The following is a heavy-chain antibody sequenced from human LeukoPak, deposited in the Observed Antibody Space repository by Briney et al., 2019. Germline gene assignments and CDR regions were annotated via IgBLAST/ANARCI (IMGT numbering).Heavy chain of an antibody. J-gene: IGHJ4*02. Sequence: GGSLRLSCAASGFTFSSYSMNWVRQAPGKGLEWVSGISLDGAITYYAGSVEGRFTISRDNSKNTLYLQMNSLRADDTAVYYCVKDHGWLLYSWGQGTLVTVSS. CDR2: ISLDGAIT. CDR3: VKDHGWLLYS. V-gene: IGHV3-23*01. D-gene: IGHD3-9*01. CDR1: GFTFSSYS.